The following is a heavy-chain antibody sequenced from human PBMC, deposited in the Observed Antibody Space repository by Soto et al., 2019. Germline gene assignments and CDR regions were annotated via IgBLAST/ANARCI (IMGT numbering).Heavy chain of an antibody. CDR1: GFTVSSNY. Sequence: GGSLRLSCAASGFTVSSNYMSWVRQAPGKGLEWVSVIYSGGSSNYADSVKGRFTISRDNSKNTLYLQMNSLRAEDTAVYYCARDVSGRGGNWAFDYWGQGTLVTVSS. D-gene: IGHD2-15*01. CDR2: IYSGGSS. J-gene: IGHJ4*02. CDR3: ARDVSGRGGNWAFDY. V-gene: IGHV3-53*01.